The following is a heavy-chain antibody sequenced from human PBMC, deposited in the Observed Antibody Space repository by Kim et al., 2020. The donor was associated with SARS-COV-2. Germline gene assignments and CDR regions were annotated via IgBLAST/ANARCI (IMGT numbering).Heavy chain of an antibody. J-gene: IGHJ4*02. CDR3: ARRGRPQSKPFDY. CDR1: GGSISSSSYY. Sequence: SETLSLTCTVSGGSISSSSYYWGWIRQPPGKGLEWIGSIYYSGSTYYNPSLKSRVTISVDTSKNQFSLKLSSVTAADTAVYYCARRGRPQSKPFDYWGQGTLVTVSS. V-gene: IGHV4-39*01. D-gene: IGHD6-25*01. CDR2: IYYSGST.